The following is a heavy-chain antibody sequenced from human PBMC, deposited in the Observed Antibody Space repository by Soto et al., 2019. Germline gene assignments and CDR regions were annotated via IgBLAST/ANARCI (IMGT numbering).Heavy chain of an antibody. CDR1: GGSISSYY. J-gene: IGHJ5*02. CDR2: IYYSGST. D-gene: IGHD3-10*01. V-gene: IGHV4-59*01. CDR3: ARSYYGSGSYSNWFDP. Sequence: SETLSLTCTLSGGSISSYYWSWIRQPPGKGLEWIGYIYYSGSTNYNPSLKSRVTISVDTSKNQFSLKLSSVTAADTAVYYCARSYYGSGSYSNWFDPWGQGTLVTVSS.